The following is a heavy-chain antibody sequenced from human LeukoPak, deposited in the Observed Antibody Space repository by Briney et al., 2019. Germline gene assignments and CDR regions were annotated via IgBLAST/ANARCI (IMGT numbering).Heavy chain of an antibody. J-gene: IGHJ4*02. Sequence: GGSLRLSCAASGFTFSIYSMNWVRQAPGKGLEWVSYISSSSSTIYYADSVKGRFTISRDNAKNSLYLQMNSLRAEDTAVYYCASLYYYDGSGCYYDPFDCWGQGTLVTVSS. CDR2: ISSSSSTI. CDR3: ASLYYYDGSGCYYDPFDC. D-gene: IGHD3-22*01. CDR1: GFTFSIYS. V-gene: IGHV3-48*01.